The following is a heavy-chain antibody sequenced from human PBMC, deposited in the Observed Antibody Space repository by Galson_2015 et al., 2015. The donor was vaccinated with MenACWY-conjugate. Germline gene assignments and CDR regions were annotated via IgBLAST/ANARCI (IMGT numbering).Heavy chain of an antibody. CDR2: ISASGGST. Sequence: SLRLSCAASGFTFRTYAMGWVRLAPGEGLEWVSGISASGGSTYYADSVKGRFTISRDNSKNTLYLQMNSLRAEDTAVYYCAKDNGGNSGWYFDLWGRGTLVTVSS. CDR1: GFTFRTYA. CDR3: AKDNGGNSGWYFDL. J-gene: IGHJ2*01. V-gene: IGHV3-23*01. D-gene: IGHD4-23*01.